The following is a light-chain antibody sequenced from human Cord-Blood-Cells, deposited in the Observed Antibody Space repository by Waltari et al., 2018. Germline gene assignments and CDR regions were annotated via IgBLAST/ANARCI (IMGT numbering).Light chain of an antibody. V-gene: IGKV1-9*01. CDR2: AAS. Sequence: DIQLTQSPSFLSASVGDRVTITCRASQGISSYLAWYQQNPGKAPKLLIYAASTLQSGVPSGFSGSGSGTEFTLTISSRQPEDFATYYCQQLNSYPITFGQGTRLEIK. CDR3: QQLNSYPIT. J-gene: IGKJ5*01. CDR1: QGISSY.